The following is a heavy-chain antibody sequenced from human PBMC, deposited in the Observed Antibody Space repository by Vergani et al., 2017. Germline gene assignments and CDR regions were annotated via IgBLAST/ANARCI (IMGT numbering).Heavy chain of an antibody. CDR3: AKFSTVTTEADYYYDLDV. Sequence: QVQLLQSGAEVKKPGSSVKVSCKASGGTFSSYAISWVRQAPGQGLEWMGGIIPIFGTANYAQTFQGRVTITADESKSTAYMELSSLRSEDTAEYYCAKFSTVTTEADYYYDLDVWGKGTTVTVSS. V-gene: IGHV1-69*01. CDR1: GGTFSSYA. D-gene: IGHD4-17*01. J-gene: IGHJ6*03. CDR2: IIPIFGTA.